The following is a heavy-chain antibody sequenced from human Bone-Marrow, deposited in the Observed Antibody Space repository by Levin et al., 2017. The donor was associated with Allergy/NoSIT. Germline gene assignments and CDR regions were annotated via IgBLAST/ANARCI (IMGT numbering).Heavy chain of an antibody. J-gene: IGHJ4*02. CDR2: ISSSGSTI. D-gene: IGHD3-16*02. CDR1: GFTFSDYY. V-gene: IGHV3-11*01. Sequence: GGSLRLSCAASGFTFSDYYMSWIRQAPGKGLEWVSYISSSGSTIYYADSVKGRFTISRDNAKNSLYLQMNSLRAEDTAVYYCARDFRLGELSLWDYWGQGTLVTVSS. CDR3: ARDFRLGELSLWDY.